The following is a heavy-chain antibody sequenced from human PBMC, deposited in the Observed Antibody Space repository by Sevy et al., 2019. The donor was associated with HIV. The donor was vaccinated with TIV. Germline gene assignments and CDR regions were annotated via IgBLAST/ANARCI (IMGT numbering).Heavy chain of an antibody. CDR3: ARLSGSYGGGDY. D-gene: IGHD1-26*01. J-gene: IGHJ4*02. CDR1: GGSISSSKW. Sequence: SETLSLTCAVSGGSISSSKWWSWVRQPPGKGLEWIGEIYHSGSTNYNPSLKSRVTISVDKSKNQFSLKLSSVTAADTAVYYCARLSGSYGGGDYWGQGTLVTVSS. V-gene: IGHV4-4*02. CDR2: IYHSGST.